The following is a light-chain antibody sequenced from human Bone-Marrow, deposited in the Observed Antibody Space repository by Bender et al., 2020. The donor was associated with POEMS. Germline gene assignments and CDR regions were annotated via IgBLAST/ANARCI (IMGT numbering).Light chain of an antibody. J-gene: IGLJ2*01. CDR1: TSNIGSFNL. V-gene: IGLV2-23*01. CDR2: EGS. Sequence: QSALTQPPSASGSPGQSITISCTGTTSNIGSFNLVSWYQQHPGKAPKVMIYEGSKRPSGVPDRFSGSKSGNTASLTISGLQAEGEADYYCCSYAGDSTLVFGGGTKLTVL. CDR3: CSYAGDSTLV.